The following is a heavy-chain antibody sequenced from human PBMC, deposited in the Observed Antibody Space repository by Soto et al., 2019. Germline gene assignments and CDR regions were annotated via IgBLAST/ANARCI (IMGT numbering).Heavy chain of an antibody. Sequence: GGSLRLSCAASGFTFSSYSMNWVRQAPGKGLEWVSYISSSSSTIYYADSVKGRFTISRDNAKNSLYLQMNSLRAEDTAVYYWANFPDYDFWSGYYLNDAFDIWGQGTLVTVSS. CDR3: ANFPDYDFWSGYYLNDAFDI. CDR2: ISSSSSTI. CDR1: GFTFSSYS. V-gene: IGHV3-48*01. D-gene: IGHD3-3*01. J-gene: IGHJ3*02.